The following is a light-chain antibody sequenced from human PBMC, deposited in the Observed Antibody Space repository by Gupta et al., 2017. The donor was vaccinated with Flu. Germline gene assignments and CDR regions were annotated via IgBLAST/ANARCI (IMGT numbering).Light chain of an antibody. V-gene: IGKV4-1*01. Sequence: DIVMTQSPDSLAVSLGERAPINCKSSQSVLYSSNNKNYLAWYQQKPGQPPKLLIYWASTRESGVPDRFSGSGSGTDFTLTISGLQAEDVAVYYCQQYYSTPRTFGQGTKVEIK. J-gene: IGKJ1*01. CDR2: WAS. CDR1: QSVLYSSNNKNY. CDR3: QQYYSTPRT.